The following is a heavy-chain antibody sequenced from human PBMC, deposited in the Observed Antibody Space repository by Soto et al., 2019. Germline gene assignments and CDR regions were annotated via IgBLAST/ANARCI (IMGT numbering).Heavy chain of an antibody. CDR1: GFTFSSYA. V-gene: IGHV3-23*01. CDR2: ISGSGGST. Sequence: EVQLLESGGGLVQPGGSLRLSCAASGFTFSSYAMSWVRQAPGKGLEWVSAISGSGGSTYYADSVKGRFTISRDNSNNSLCLQMNSLRAEDTAVYYCERSRRELPARYYYGMEVWGQGTTVSVSS. J-gene: IGHJ6*02. D-gene: IGHD1-7*01. CDR3: ERSRRELPARYYYGMEV.